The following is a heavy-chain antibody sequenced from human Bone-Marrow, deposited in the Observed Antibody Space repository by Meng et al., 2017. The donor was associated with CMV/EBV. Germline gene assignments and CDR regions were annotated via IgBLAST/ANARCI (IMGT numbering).Heavy chain of an antibody. D-gene: IGHD2-2*01. CDR2: ISGSGGST. J-gene: IGHJ4*02. CDR1: GFTFSSYA. Sequence: GESLKISCAASGFTFSSYAMSWVRQAPGKGLEWVSAISGSGGSTYYADSVKGRFTISRDNSKNTLYLQMNSLRAEDTAVYYCAKDLSGFLVVPAAAYWGQGTRVTGSS. V-gene: IGHV3-23*01. CDR3: AKDLSGFLVVPAAAY.